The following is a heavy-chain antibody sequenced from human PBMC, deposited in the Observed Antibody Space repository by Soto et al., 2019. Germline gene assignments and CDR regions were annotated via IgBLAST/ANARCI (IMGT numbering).Heavy chain of an antibody. CDR2: ISSSSSYI. J-gene: IGHJ4*02. Sequence: EVQLVESGGGLVKPGGSLRLSCAASGFTFSSYSMNWVRQAPGKGLEWVSSISSSSSYIYYADSVKGRFTISRDNAKNSLYMQMNSLSAEDTAVYYCARARSTRKFDYWGQGTLVTVSS. D-gene: IGHD2-2*01. V-gene: IGHV3-21*01. CDR1: GFTFSSYS. CDR3: ARARSTRKFDY.